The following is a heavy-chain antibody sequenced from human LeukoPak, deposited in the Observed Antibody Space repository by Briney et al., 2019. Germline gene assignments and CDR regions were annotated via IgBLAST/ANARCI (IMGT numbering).Heavy chain of an antibody. Sequence: GESLKISCKGSGYSSTSYWIVWVRQMPGKGLEYMGIIYPGDSDTTYSPSFQGQVTISADKSISTAYLQWSSLKASDTAMYYCARSSSGYYSYWGQGTLVTVSS. CDR1: GYSSTSYW. V-gene: IGHV5-51*01. D-gene: IGHD3-22*01. CDR2: IYPGDSDT. J-gene: IGHJ4*02. CDR3: ARSSSGYYSY.